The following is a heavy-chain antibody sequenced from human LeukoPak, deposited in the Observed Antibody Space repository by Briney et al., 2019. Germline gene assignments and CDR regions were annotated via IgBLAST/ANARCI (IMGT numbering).Heavy chain of an antibody. D-gene: IGHD3-22*01. V-gene: IGHV4-59*01. J-gene: IGHJ4*02. CDR1: GGSISSYY. CDR3: AKEGYYYDSSGYRTKYYFDY. Sequence: PSETLSLTCTVSGGSISSYYWSWIRQPPGEGLEWIGYIYYSGSTNYNPSLKSRVTISVDTSKNQFSLKLSSVTAADTAVYYCAKEGYYYDSSGYRTKYYFDYWGQGTLVTVSS. CDR2: IYYSGST.